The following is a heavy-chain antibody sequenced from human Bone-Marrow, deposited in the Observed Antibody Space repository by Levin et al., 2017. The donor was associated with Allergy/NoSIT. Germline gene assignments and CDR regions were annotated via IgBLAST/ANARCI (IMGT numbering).Heavy chain of an antibody. D-gene: IGHD6-13*01. CDR1: GFTFSSYE. CDR2: ISSSGSAT. CDR3: ATVGRSSRRGD. V-gene: IGHV3-48*03. J-gene: IGHJ4*02. Sequence: PGGSLRLSCAASGFTFSSYEMNWVRQAPGKGLEWISYISSSGSATYYADSVKGRFTISRDNTKSSMYLQMNSLRAEDTAVYYCATVGRSSRRGDWGQGTLVTISS.